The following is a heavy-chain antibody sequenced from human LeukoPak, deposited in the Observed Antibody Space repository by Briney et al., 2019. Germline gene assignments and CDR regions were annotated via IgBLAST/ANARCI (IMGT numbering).Heavy chain of an antibody. CDR2: IYYSGST. CDR3: ARDRGYSYGYPNYYYYGMDV. V-gene: IGHV4-59*01. Sequence: ASETLSLTCTVSGGSISSYYWSWIRQPPGKRLEWIGYIYYSGSTNYNPSLKRRVTISVDTSKNQFSLKLSSVTAADTAVYYCARDRGYSYGYPNYYYYGMDVWGQGTTVTVSS. CDR1: GGSISSYY. D-gene: IGHD5-18*01. J-gene: IGHJ6*02.